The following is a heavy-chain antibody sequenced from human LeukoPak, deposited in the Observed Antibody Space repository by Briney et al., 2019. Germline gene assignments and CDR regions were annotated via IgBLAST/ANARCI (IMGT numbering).Heavy chain of an antibody. CDR1: GFTVSSNY. J-gene: IGHJ4*02. CDR3: ARENYQLLYGLDH. CDR2: IYSGGST. D-gene: IGHD2-2*02. V-gene: IGHV3-53*01. Sequence: PGGSLRLSCAASGFTVSSNYMSWVRQAPGKGLEWVSVIYSGGSTYYADSEKGRFTISRDNSKNTLYLQMNSLRAEDTAVYYCARENYQLLYGLDHWGQGTLVTVSS.